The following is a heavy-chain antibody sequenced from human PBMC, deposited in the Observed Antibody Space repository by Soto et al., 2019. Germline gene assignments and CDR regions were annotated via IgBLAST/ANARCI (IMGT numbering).Heavy chain of an antibody. V-gene: IGHV4-59*01. J-gene: IGHJ4*02. D-gene: IGHD4-17*01. CDR2: IYYSGST. CDR1: GGSISSYY. CDR3: ASTLDGESLTYFDY. Sequence: PSETLSLTCTVSGGSISSYYWSWIRQPPGKGLEWIGYIYYSGSTNYNPSLKSRVTISVDTSKNQFSLKLSSVTAADTAVYYCASTLDGESLTYFDYWGQGTLVTVSS.